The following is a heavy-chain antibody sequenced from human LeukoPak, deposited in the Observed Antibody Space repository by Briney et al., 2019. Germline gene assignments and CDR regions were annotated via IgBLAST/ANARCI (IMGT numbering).Heavy chain of an antibody. CDR3: ARGDKFSGDY. D-gene: IGHD2-15*01. CDR2: VNQDGGEK. V-gene: IGHV3-7*04. CDR1: GFTFSTYW. J-gene: IGHJ4*02. Sequence: GGSLRLSCAASGFTFSTYWMSWVRQAPGNGLEWVANVNQDGGEKYYVDSVKGRFTISRDNAKNSLYLQMNSLRAEDTAVYYCARGDKFSGDYWGQGTLVTVSS.